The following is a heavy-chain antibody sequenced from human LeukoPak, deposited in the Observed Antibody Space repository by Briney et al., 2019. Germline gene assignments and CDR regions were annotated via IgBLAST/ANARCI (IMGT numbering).Heavy chain of an antibody. D-gene: IGHD6-19*01. CDR2: IWYDGSNK. CDR1: GFTFSSYG. CDR3: ARVSSGWYPYFDY. V-gene: IGHV3-33*01. Sequence: GGSLRLPCAASGFTFSSYGMHWVRQAPGKGLEWVAVIWYDGSNKYYADSVKGRFTISRDNPKNTLYLQMNSLRAEDTAVYYCARVSSGWYPYFDYWGQGTLVTVSS. J-gene: IGHJ4*02.